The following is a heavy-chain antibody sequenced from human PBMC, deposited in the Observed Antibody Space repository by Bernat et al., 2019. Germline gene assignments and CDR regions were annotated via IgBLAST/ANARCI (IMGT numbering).Heavy chain of an antibody. D-gene: IGHD3-3*01. V-gene: IGHV4-39*01. CDR2: IYYSGST. Sequence: QLQLQESGPGLVKPSETLSLTCTVSGGPISSSSYYWGWIRQPPGKGLEWIGSIYYSGSTYYNPSLKSRVTISVDTSKNQFSLKLSSVTAADTAVYYCARTYYDFWSGYYPNNWFDPWGQGTLVTVSS. CDR1: GGPISSSSYY. J-gene: IGHJ5*02. CDR3: ARTYYDFWSGYYPNNWFDP.